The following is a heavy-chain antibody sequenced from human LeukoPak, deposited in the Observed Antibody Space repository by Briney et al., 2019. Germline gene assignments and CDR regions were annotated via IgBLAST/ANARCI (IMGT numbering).Heavy chain of an antibody. V-gene: IGHV3-23*01. CDR3: ARDSDFDY. CDR2: ISGSGGST. Sequence: PGGSLRLSCAASGFTFSSNAISGAGQAPGKGLEWVSAISGSGGSTYYADSVKGRFTISRDNSKNTLYLQMNSLRAEDTAVYYCARDSDFDYWGQGTLVTVSS. CDR1: GFTFSSNA. J-gene: IGHJ4*02.